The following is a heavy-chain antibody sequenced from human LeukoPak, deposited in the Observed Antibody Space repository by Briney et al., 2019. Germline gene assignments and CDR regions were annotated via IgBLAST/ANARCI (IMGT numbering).Heavy chain of an antibody. CDR3: AYEKRVTTVGYYYGMDV. CDR1: GYIFINYW. J-gene: IGHJ6*02. V-gene: IGHV5-51*01. D-gene: IGHD4-23*01. CDR2: IYPRDSDT. Sequence: PGESLKISCEASGYIFINYWIGWVRQTPGKGLEWIGIIYPRDSDTRYSPSFQGRVTISADKSIGTVYLQWTSLKASDTAIYYCAYEKRVTTVGYYYGMDVWGQGTTVTVSS.